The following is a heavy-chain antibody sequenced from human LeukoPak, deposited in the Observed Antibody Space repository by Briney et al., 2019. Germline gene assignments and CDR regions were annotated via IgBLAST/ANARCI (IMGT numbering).Heavy chain of an antibody. D-gene: IGHD2-2*01. V-gene: IGHV4-34*01. CDR2: INHSGST. CDR1: GGSFSGYY. Sequence: PSETLSLTCAVYGGSFSGYYWSWIHQPPGKGLEWIGEINHSGSTNYNPSLKSRVTISVDTSKNQFSLKLSSVTAADTAVYYCARGRGYCSSTSCSTHFDYWGQGTLVTVSS. CDR3: ARGRGYCSSTSCSTHFDY. J-gene: IGHJ4*02.